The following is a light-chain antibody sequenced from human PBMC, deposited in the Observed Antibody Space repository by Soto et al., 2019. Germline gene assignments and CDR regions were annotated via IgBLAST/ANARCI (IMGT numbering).Light chain of an antibody. J-gene: IGKJ1*01. CDR1: QGIRTD. CDR2: GAS. CDR3: LQDYSYPRT. Sequence: AVQLTQFPSSLSASVGDRVTITCRASQGIRTDLGWYQQSPGKAPKVLIFGASTLQSGVPSRFSGSGSGTDFTLTISSLQPEDVATYYCLQDYSYPRTFGQGTKVDIK. V-gene: IGKV1-6*01.